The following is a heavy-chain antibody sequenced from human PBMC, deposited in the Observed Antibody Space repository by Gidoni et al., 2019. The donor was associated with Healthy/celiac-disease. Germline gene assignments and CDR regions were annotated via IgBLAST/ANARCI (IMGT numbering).Heavy chain of an antibody. Sequence: QVQLVQSGAEEKKPGASVRVSCKASGYTFTSYAMHWVRQAPGQRLEWMGWINAGNGNTKYSQKFQGRVTITRDTSASTAYMELSSLRSEHTAVYYCARGGPEYSSGWLFDYWGQGTLVTVSS. CDR3: ARGGPEYSSGWLFDY. CDR1: GYTFTSYA. J-gene: IGHJ4*02. D-gene: IGHD6-19*01. V-gene: IGHV1-3*05. CDR2: INAGNGNT.